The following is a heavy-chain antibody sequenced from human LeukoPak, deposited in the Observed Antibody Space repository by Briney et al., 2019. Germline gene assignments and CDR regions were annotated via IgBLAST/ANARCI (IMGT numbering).Heavy chain of an antibody. CDR2: IYHDETT. CDR3: ARADTSGTDSSDAFDI. J-gene: IGHJ3*02. V-gene: IGHV4-4*02. CDR1: GGSITSSNW. D-gene: IGHD3-10*01. Sequence: SETLSLTCAVSGGSITSSNWWNWVRQPPGKGLEWIGEIYHDETTNYNPSLKSRVTISVDKSKNHFSLKLSAVTAADTAVYYCARADTSGTDSSDAFDIWGQGTVVTVSS.